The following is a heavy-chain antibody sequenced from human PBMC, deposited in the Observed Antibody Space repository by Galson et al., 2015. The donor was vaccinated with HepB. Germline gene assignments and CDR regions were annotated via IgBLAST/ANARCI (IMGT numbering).Heavy chain of an antibody. CDR3: ARRGVLRGTVTTND. V-gene: IGHV5-51*01. D-gene: IGHD3-10*01. CDR1: GFDFAKDW. CDR2: IYPGDSDT. Sequence: QSGAEVKKPGESLKIYCKGSGFDFAKDWIVWVRQMPGKGLDWMGSIYPGDSDTRYSPSFQGHVIISADTSTSTAYLQWSRLKASDTAMYFCARRGVLRGTVTTNDWGQGTLVTVSS. J-gene: IGHJ4*02.